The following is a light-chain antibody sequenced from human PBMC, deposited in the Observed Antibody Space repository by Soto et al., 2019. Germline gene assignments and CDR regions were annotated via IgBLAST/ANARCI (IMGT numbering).Light chain of an antibody. J-gene: IGLJ1*01. V-gene: IGLV3-1*01. Sequence: SYELTQPPSVSVATGQTASITCSGDKLGDKYACWYQQKPGQSPVLVIYQDSKRPSGIPERFSGSNSGNTATLTISGTQAMDEADYYCQAWDSSTASYVFGTGTQLTVL. CDR2: QDS. CDR1: KLGDKY. CDR3: QAWDSSTASYV.